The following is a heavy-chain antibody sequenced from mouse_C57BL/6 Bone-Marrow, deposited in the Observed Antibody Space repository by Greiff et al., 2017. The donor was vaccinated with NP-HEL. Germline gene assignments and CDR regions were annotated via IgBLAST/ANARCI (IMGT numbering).Heavy chain of an antibody. CDR2: IWRGGST. CDR1: GFSLTSYG. D-gene: IGHD1-1*01. J-gene: IGHJ4*01. Sequence: VQRVESGPGLVQPSQSLSITCTVSGFSLTSYGVHWVRQSPGKGLEWLGVIWRGGSTDYNAASMSRLSITKDNSKSQVFFKMNSLQADDTAIYYCAKRGYGRDYAMDYWGQGTSVTVSS. V-gene: IGHV2-5*01. CDR3: AKRGYGRDYAMDY.